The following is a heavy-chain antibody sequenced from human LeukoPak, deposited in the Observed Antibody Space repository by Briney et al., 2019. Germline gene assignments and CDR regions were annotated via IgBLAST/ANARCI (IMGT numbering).Heavy chain of an antibody. Sequence: GGSLRLSCAASGFTFSSYRMNWVRQAPGEGLEWLSSIDNSGSYIYYADSLKGRFTISRDNTKNSLYLHMNSLRGEDTAVYYCAREAVHRRDLDYWGQGSLVTVSS. J-gene: IGHJ4*02. CDR3: AREAVHRRDLDY. D-gene: IGHD1-14*01. CDR1: GFTFSSYR. V-gene: IGHV3-21*01. CDR2: IDNSGSYI.